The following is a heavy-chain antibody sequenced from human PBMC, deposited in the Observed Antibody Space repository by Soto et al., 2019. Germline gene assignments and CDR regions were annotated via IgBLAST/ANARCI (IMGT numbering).Heavy chain of an antibody. Sequence: GGSLRLSCAASGFTFSSYGMHWVRQAPGKGLEWVAVISYDGSNKYYADSVKGRFTISRDNSKNTLYLQMNSLRAEDTAVYYCAKRSTYYYYSGMDVWGQGTTVTVSS. CDR3: AKRSTYYYYSGMDV. J-gene: IGHJ6*02. CDR1: GFTFSSYG. V-gene: IGHV3-30*18. CDR2: ISYDGSNK.